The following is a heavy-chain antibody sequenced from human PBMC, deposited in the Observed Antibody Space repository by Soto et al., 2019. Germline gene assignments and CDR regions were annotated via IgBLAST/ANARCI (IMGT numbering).Heavy chain of an antibody. Sequence: LRLSCAASGFSFSYYEMNWVRQAPGKGLEWISYINSGGSITYYADSAKGRFTISRDNAKNTLYLQMNSLRSEDTAVYYCARDLRHSRLPGMDVWGQGTTVTVSS. V-gene: IGHV3-48*03. CDR3: ARDLRHSRLPGMDV. CDR1: GFSFSYYE. D-gene: IGHD2-15*01. J-gene: IGHJ6*02. CDR2: INSGGSIT.